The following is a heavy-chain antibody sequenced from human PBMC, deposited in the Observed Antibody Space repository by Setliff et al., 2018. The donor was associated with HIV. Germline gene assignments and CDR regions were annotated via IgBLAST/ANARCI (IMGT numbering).Heavy chain of an antibody. J-gene: IGHJ3*02. Sequence: PSETLSLTCTVSGGSISSHYWSWIRQPPGKGLEWIGSIYYTGSTYYNPSLKSRVTISVDRSKNQFSLKLSSVTAADTAVYYCARDHAFDIWGQGTMVTVS. CDR1: GGSISSHY. V-gene: IGHV4-59*11. CDR2: IYYTGST. CDR3: ARDHAFDI.